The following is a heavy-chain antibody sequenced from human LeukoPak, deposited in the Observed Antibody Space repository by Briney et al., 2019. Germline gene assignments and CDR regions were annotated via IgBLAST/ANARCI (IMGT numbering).Heavy chain of an antibody. Sequence: SGTLSLTCAVSGGSISSSNWWSWVRQPPGKGLEWIGEIYHSGSTNYNPSLKSRVAISVDKSKNQFSLKLSSVTAADTAVYYCARVPYSSSWPGFDPWGQGTLVTVSS. CDR3: ARVPYSSSWPGFDP. V-gene: IGHV4-4*02. D-gene: IGHD6-13*01. J-gene: IGHJ5*02. CDR1: GGSISSSNW. CDR2: IYHSGST.